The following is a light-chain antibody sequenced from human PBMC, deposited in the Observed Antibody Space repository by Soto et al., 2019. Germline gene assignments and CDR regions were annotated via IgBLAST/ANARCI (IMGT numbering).Light chain of an antibody. CDR3: QQYNNWPRAT. J-gene: IGKJ4*01. Sequence: EILLTQSPGALAVSPGEVATLSCRASQSVRDNLAWYQQKPGQAPRLLMFRTSSRATGFPARFSGSGSGTEFNLTISSLQSEDFGVYYCQQYNNWPRATLGGGTKVDIK. CDR1: QSVRDN. V-gene: IGKV3-15*01. CDR2: RTS.